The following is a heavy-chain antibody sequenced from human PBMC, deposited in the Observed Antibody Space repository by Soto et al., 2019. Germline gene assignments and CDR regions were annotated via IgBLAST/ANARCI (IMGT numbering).Heavy chain of an antibody. CDR3: ARGSLDYGDSDAFDI. D-gene: IGHD4-17*01. V-gene: IGHV3-48*01. CDR1: GFTFSSYS. J-gene: IGHJ3*02. CDR2: ISSSSSTI. Sequence: GGSLRLSCAASGFTFSSYSMNWVRQAPGKGLEWVSYISSSSSTIYYTDSVKGRFTISRDKAKNSLYLQMNSLRGEDTAVYYCARGSLDYGDSDAFDIWGQGTMVTVSS.